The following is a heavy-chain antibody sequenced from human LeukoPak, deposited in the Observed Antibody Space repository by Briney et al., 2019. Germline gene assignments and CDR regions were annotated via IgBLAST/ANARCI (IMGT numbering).Heavy chain of an antibody. CDR1: GFTFSSYA. Sequence: PGGSLSLSCAASGFTFSSYAMSGVREAPGKALEWVSAISGSGGSTYYADSVKGRFTISRDNSKNTLYLQMNSLRAEDTAVYYCAKEGSSSWDYYFDYWGQGTLVTVSS. CDR3: AKEGSSSWDYYFDY. J-gene: IGHJ4*02. D-gene: IGHD6-13*01. CDR2: ISGSGGST. V-gene: IGHV3-23*01.